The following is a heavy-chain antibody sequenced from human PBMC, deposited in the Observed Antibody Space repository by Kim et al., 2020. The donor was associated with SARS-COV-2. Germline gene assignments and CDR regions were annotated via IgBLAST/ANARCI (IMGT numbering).Heavy chain of an antibody. CDR1: GFVFGDYY. V-gene: IGHV3-11*01. CDR2: ISNSGRTI. J-gene: IGHJ5*02. D-gene: IGHD2-2*01. CDR3: ARETSSTSSYDP. Sequence: GGSLRLSCAASGFVFGDYYMSWMRQAPGKGLEWVSYISNSGRTIYYADSVKGRFTISRDNAKNSLYLQMNSLRVDDTAVYFCARETSSTSSYDPWGQGTLVSLSS.